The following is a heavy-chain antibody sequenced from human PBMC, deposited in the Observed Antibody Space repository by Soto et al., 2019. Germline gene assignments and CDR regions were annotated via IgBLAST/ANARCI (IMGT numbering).Heavy chain of an antibody. CDR3: ARDRSGSYSYYGMDV. Sequence: SETLSLTGGVSGGTVASSHWWSWVRQSPGRGLEWIGNVYHTGDTNFNPSLQSRVTFSVDKSNNQFSLNLSSVTAADTAVYYCARDRSGSYSYYGMDVWGQGTTVTFSS. J-gene: IGHJ6*02. D-gene: IGHD1-26*01. CDR1: GGTVASSHW. CDR2: VYHTGDT. V-gene: IGHV4-4*02.